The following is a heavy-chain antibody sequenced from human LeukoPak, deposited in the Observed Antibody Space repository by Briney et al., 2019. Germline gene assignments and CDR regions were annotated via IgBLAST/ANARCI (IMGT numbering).Heavy chain of an antibody. CDR2: ISGSGVTT. D-gene: IGHD1-1*01. Sequence: GGSLRLSCAAPGFTFNNFAMSWVRQAPGRGLEWVSTISGSGVTTYYADSVRGRFTISRDNSKTTLYLQLDSLRPEDMAIYYCATIPGQIQLDYYYYRGQGTLVTVSS. V-gene: IGHV3-23*01. J-gene: IGHJ4*02. CDR1: GFTFNNFA. CDR3: ATIPGQIQLDYYYY.